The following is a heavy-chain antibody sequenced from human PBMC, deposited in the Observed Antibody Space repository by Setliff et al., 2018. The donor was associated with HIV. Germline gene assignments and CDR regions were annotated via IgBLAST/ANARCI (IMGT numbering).Heavy chain of an antibody. D-gene: IGHD3-16*01. J-gene: IGHJ6*03. CDR1: GGSFSGYY. CDR3: ARVGGAYYYYYYYMDV. CDR2: INHSGST. Sequence: PSETLSLTCAVYGGSFSGYYWSWIRQPPGKGLEWIGEINHSGSTNYNPSLKSRVTISVDTSKNQFSLKLSSVTAADTAVYYCARVGGAYYYYYYYMDVWGKGTTVTVSS. V-gene: IGHV4-34*01.